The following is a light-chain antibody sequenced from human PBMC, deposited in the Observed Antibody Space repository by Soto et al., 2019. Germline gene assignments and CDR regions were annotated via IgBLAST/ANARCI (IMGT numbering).Light chain of an antibody. CDR3: CTDAGTYKV. CDR2: HVS. CDR1: SSDIGAYNY. V-gene: IGLV2-11*01. J-gene: IGLJ1*01. Sequence: LTQPRSVSGSPGQSVTISCTGTSSDIGAYNYVSWYQQHPDKAPKLMIYHVSKRPSGVPDRFSGSKSGNAASLTISGLQAEDEADYYCCTDAGTYKVFGTGTKVTVL.